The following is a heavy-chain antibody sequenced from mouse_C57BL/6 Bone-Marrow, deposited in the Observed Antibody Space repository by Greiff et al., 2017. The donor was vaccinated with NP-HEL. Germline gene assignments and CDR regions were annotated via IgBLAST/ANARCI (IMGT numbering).Heavy chain of an antibody. CDR3: ARRVFAY. J-gene: IGHJ3*01. CDR1: GYTFTSYW. CDR2: IDPSDSYT. Sequence: QVQLQQSGAELVRPGTSVKLSCKASGYTFTSYWMHWVKQRPGQGLEWIGVIDPSDSYTNYNQKFKGKATLTVDTYSSTAYMQLSSLTSEDSAVYYCARRVFAYWGQGTLVTVSA. V-gene: IGHV1-59*01.